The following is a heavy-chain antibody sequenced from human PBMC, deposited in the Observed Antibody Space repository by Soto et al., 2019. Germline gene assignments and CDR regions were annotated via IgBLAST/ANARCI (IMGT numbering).Heavy chain of an antibody. Sequence: GGSLRLSCAASGFTFSSYGMHWVRQAPGKGLEWVAVISYDGSNKYYADSVKGRFTISRDNSKNTLYLQMNSLRAEDTAVYYCAKDAGYSYGYVVYWGQGTLVTVSS. V-gene: IGHV3-30*18. CDR3: AKDAGYSYGYVVY. J-gene: IGHJ4*02. CDR2: ISYDGSNK. D-gene: IGHD5-18*01. CDR1: GFTFSSYG.